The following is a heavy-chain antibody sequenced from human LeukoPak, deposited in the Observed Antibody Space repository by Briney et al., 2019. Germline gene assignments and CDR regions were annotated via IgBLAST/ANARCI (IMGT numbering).Heavy chain of an antibody. CDR2: ISWKSGRM. Sequence: GGSLRLSCAASGFAFEDYGMHWVRQGPGKGLEWVSGISWKSGRMDYADSVKGRFTISRDNAKKTLYLQMHNPTPDDTALYYCAKDGGPGGLPDSDGSGYDALDIWGHGTMVAVSS. CDR3: AKDGGPGGLPDSDGSGYDALDI. V-gene: IGHV3-9*01. CDR1: GFAFEDYG. J-gene: IGHJ3*02. D-gene: IGHD3-22*01.